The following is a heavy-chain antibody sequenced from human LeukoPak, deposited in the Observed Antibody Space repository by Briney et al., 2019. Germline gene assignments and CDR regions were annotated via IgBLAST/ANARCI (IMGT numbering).Heavy chain of an antibody. CDR3: ASGYYPGAFDI. D-gene: IGHD1-26*01. Sequence: ASVKVSCKASGGTFSRNAINWVRQAPGQELEWMGRIIPIFGTANYAQKFQGRVTITADESTSTAYMELSSLRSEDTAVYYCASGYYPGAFDIWGQGTMVTVSS. J-gene: IGHJ3*02. CDR2: IIPIFGTA. CDR1: GGTFSRNA. V-gene: IGHV1-69*13.